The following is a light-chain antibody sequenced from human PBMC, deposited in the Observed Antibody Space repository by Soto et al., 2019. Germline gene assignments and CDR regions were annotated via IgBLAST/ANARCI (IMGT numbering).Light chain of an antibody. CDR2: EVS. V-gene: IGLV2-8*01. J-gene: IGLJ3*02. Sequence: QSALTQPPSASGSPGQSVTISCTGSSSDVGGYNYVSWYQQHPGKAPKLMIYEVSKRPSGVPDRFSGCKSGNTASLTVSGLQAEDEADYHCSSYVVRNKHWVFGGGTKLTVL. CDR3: SSYVVRNKHWV. CDR1: SSDVGGYNY.